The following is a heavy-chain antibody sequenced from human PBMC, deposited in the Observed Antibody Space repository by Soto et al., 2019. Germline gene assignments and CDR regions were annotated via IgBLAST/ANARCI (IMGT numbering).Heavy chain of an antibody. CDR2: IIPVFGTA. D-gene: IGHD2-15*01. CDR1: GGLFSSFA. CDR3: ARGGGPYVWFNEF. V-gene: IGHV1-69*13. J-gene: IGHJ4*02. Sequence: GASVKVSCKDSGGLFSSFAISWVRQAPGQGLEWMGGIIPVFGTAYYPQKFQDRVTITADESTNTAYMELSSLRSEDTGIYYCARGGGPYVWFNEFWGQGSLVTAS.